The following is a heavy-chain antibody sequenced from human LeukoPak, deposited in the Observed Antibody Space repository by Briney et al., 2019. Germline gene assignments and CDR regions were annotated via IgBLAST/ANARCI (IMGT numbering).Heavy chain of an antibody. J-gene: IGHJ3*02. V-gene: IGHV3-66*02. Sequence: GGSLRLSCAASGFTVMNNYMNWVLQAPGKGLEWVSVIYSGGNTYYADSVKGRFTISRDNSKNTLYLQMNSLRSEDTAVYYCVRESSGDAFDIWGQGTMVTVSS. CDR2: IYSGGNT. CDR3: VRESSGDAFDI. CDR1: GFTVMNNY.